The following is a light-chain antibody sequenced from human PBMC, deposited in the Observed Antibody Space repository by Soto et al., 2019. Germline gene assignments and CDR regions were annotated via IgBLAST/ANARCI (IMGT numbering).Light chain of an antibody. Sequence: IVLTQSPATLSLSPGERATLSCRASQSVSSYLAWYQRKPGQAPRLLIYDASNRATGIPDRFSGGGSGTDFTLTISRLEPEDFAVYYCQQYGSSPQTFGQGTKVDIK. V-gene: IGKV3-20*01. CDR2: DAS. CDR1: QSVSSY. J-gene: IGKJ1*01. CDR3: QQYGSSPQT.